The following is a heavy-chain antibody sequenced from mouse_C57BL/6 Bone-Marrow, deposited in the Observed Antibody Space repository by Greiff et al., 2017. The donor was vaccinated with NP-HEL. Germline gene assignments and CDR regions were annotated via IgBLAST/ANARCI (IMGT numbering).Heavy chain of an antibody. V-gene: IGHV1-82*01. CDR3: ARYDGDFDY. CDR2: IYPGDGDT. CDR1: GYAFSSSW. D-gene: IGHD2-14*01. J-gene: IGHJ2*01. Sequence: QVQLQQSGPELVKPGASVKISCKASGYAFSSSWMNWVKQRPGQGLEWIGRIYPGDGDTNYIGKFKGKATLTADKSSSTAYMQLSSLTSEDSAVYFCARYDGDFDYWGKGTTLTVSS.